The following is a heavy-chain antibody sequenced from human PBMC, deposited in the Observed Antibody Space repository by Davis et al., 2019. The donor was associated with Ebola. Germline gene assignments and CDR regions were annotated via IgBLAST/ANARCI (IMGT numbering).Heavy chain of an antibody. Sequence: MPSETLSLTCTVSGGSISSYYWSWIRQPPGKGLEWIGYIYYSGSTNYNPSLKSRVTISVDKSKNQFSLKLSSVTAADTAVYYCARTDSSSWYGRGYYYYGMDVWGQGTTVTVSS. CDR1: GGSISSYY. D-gene: IGHD6-13*01. V-gene: IGHV4-59*12. CDR3: ARTDSSSWYGRGYYYYGMDV. J-gene: IGHJ6*02. CDR2: IYYSGST.